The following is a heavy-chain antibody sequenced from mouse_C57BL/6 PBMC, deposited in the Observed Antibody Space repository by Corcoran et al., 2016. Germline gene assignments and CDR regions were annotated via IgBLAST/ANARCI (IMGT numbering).Heavy chain of an antibody. CDR2: INTYSGVP. D-gene: IGHD1-1*01. CDR1: GYTFTTYG. Sequence: QIQLVQSGPELKKPGETVKISCKASGYTFTTYGMSWVKQAPGKGLKWMGWINTYSGVPTYADDFKGRFAFSLETSASTAYLQINNLKNEDTATYFCARGVYYGSSSYYAMDYWGQGTSVTVSS. CDR3: ARGVYYGSSSYYAMDY. V-gene: IGHV9-3*01. J-gene: IGHJ4*01.